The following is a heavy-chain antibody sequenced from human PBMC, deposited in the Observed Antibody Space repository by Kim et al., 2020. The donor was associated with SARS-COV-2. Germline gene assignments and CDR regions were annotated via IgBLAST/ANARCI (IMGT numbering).Heavy chain of an antibody. J-gene: IGHJ4*02. Sequence: SETLSLTSAVYVGSFSGYYWSWIRQPPGKGLEWIGEINHSGSTNYNPSLKSLVTISVDTSKHQFSLKLSSVTAAATAVYYCASRGIGRLTLFDYWGQGTLVTVSS. CDR3: ASRGIGRLTLFDY. D-gene: IGHD6-13*01. CDR2: INHSGST. V-gene: IGHV4-34*01. CDR1: VGSFSGYY.